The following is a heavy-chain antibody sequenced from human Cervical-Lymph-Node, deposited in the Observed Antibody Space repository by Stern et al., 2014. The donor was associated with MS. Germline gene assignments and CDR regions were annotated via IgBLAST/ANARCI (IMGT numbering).Heavy chain of an antibody. J-gene: IGHJ6*02. CDR1: GYNFTDYG. CDR2: INTGNGNR. CDR3: ARTGTVVASGSYYGMDV. V-gene: IGHV1-3*04. D-gene: IGHD4-23*01. Sequence: QVQLVQSGAEVKKPGASVKVSCKTAGYNFTDYGIIWVRQAPGQGLEWMGWINTGNGNRRYSQKIQGRVTITRDTSASTAYMELSSLRSEDTAVYYCARTGTVVASGSYYGMDVWGQGTTVTVSS.